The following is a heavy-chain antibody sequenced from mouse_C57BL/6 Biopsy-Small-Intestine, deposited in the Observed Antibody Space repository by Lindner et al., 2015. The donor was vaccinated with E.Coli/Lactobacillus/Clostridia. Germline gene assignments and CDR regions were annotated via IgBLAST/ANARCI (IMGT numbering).Heavy chain of an antibody. CDR1: GYAFSSYW. D-gene: IGHD1-1*01. J-gene: IGHJ1*03. CDR3: ARRGSSPSWYFDV. V-gene: IGHV1-80*01. Sequence: QLQESGAELVKPGASVKISCKASGYAFSSYWMNWVKQRPGKGLEWIGQIYPGDGDTNYNGKFKGKATLTADKSSSTAYMQLSSLTSEDSAVYFCARRGSSPSWYFDVWGTGTTVTVSS. CDR2: IYPGDGDT.